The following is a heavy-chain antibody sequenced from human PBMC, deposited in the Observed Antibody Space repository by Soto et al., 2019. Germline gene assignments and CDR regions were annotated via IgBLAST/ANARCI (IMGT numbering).Heavy chain of an antibody. CDR3: ARQALDSYPISY. CDR1: GGSISSSSYY. CDR2: IYYSGST. J-gene: IGHJ4*02. Sequence: QLQLQESGPGLVKPSETLSLTCTVSGGSISSSSYYWGWIRQPPGKGLEWIGSIYYSGSTYYNPSLKSRVTISVDTSKNQFSLKRSSVTAADTAVYYCARQALDSYPISYWGQGTLVTVSS. V-gene: IGHV4-39*01. D-gene: IGHD5-18*01.